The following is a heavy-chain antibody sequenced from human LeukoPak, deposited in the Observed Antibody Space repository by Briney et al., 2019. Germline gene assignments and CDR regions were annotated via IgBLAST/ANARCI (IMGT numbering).Heavy chain of an antibody. V-gene: IGHV4-39*02. CDR3: ARLEPFFVQKGGFDY. CDR2: IYYSGST. Sequence: SETLSLTCTVSGASISSNTYYWAWIRQPPGKGLEWIGNIYYSGSTYYNPSLKSRLTIIVDTSKTHFSLRLSSVTAADTAVYYCARLEPFFVQKGGFDYWGQGALVTVSS. J-gene: IGHJ4*02. D-gene: IGHD1-1*01. CDR1: GASISSNTYY.